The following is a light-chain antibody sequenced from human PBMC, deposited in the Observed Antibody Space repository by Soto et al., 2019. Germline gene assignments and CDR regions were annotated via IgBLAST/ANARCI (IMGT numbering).Light chain of an antibody. J-gene: IGKJ1*01. V-gene: IGKV1-5*03. CDR1: QSISTW. CDR3: LQHNSYPQT. CDR2: KAS. Sequence: DIQMTQSPSTLSAFVGDRVTITCRASQSISTWLAWYQQKPGKVPKLLIFKASSLQSGVPSRFSGSGSGTEFTLTISSLQPEDFATYYCLQHNSYPQTFGQGTKVEIK.